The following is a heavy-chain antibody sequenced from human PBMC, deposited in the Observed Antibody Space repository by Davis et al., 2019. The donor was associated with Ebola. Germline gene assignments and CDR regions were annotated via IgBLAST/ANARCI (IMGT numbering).Heavy chain of an antibody. Sequence: SLKISCVASGFSFSNYAMHWVRQAPGRGLEWVALISPNDNKDYYADSVKGRFTISRYISKSTLFMEMNSLTAEDMSVYYCAKDGGNQISTHNWFDTWGQGTLVTVSS. CDR2: ISPNDNKD. D-gene: IGHD2-2*01. V-gene: IGHV3-30-3*01. J-gene: IGHJ5*02. CDR3: AKDGGNQISTHNWFDT. CDR1: GFSFSNYA.